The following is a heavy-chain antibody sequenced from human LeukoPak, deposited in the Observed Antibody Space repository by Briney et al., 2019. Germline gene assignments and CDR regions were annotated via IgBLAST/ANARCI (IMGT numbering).Heavy chain of an antibody. CDR3: ARESGYCSSTSCYDY. CDR1: GGSISSGGYY. D-gene: IGHD2-2*01. CDR2: INHSGST. Sequence: PSETLSLTCTVSGGSISSGGYYWSWIRQPPGKGLEWIGEINHSGSTNYNPSLKSRVTISVDTSKNQFSLKLSSVTAADTAVYYCARESGYCSSTSCYDYWGQGTLVTVSS. J-gene: IGHJ4*02. V-gene: IGHV4-39*07.